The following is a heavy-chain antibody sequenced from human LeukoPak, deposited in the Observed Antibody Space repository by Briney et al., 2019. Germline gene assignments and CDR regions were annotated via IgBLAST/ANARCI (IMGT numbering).Heavy chain of an antibody. Sequence: GGSLRLSCAASGFTFSSYWMRWAPQARGRGREWVANIKEDGSKKYYVDSVKGRFTISRDNAKNSLYLQMNSLRAEDTAVYYCARDGRDGYIYYWGQGTLVTVSS. J-gene: IGHJ4*02. CDR1: GFTFSSYW. V-gene: IGHV3-7*01. D-gene: IGHD5-24*01. CDR3: ARDGRDGYIYY. CDR2: IKEDGSKK.